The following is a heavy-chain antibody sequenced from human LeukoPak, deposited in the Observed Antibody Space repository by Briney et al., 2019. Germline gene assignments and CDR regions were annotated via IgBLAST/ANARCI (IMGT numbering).Heavy chain of an antibody. V-gene: IGHV3-21*01. CDR2: ISGSSSYI. Sequence: GGSLRLSCAASGFTFSSYSMNWVRQAPGKGLEWVSSISGSSSYIYYADSVKGRFTISRDNAKNSLYLQMNSLRAEDTAVYYCARGGYYYDSSGYYGLAGEAEYFQHWGQGTLVTVSS. J-gene: IGHJ1*01. CDR3: ARGGYYYDSSGYYGLAGEAEYFQH. CDR1: GFTFSSYS. D-gene: IGHD3-22*01.